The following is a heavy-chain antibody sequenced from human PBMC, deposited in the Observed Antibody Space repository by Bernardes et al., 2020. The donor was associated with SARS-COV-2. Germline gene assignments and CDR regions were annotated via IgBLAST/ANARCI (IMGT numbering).Heavy chain of an antibody. CDR1: GFSFSKDV. D-gene: IGHD3-16*01. CDR3: ARRSGGTPDY. J-gene: IGHJ4*02. Sequence: GSLRLSCAASGFSFSKDVITWVRQAPGKGLVRVPDISYNGARTAYADSVKDRFTIPRDNSKNVLYLQMNSLRPEDTAVYYCARRSGGTPDYWGQGTLVTVSS. CDR2: ISYNGART. V-gene: IGHV3-23*01.